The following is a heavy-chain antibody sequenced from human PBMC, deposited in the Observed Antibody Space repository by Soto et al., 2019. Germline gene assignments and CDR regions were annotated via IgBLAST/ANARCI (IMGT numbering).Heavy chain of an antibody. CDR3: ARGAGFSYASTWFDI. CDR1: GASVSSGTYY. J-gene: IGHJ5*02. D-gene: IGHD5-18*01. V-gene: IGHV4-61*03. Sequence: QVQLQESGPGLVKPSETLSLTCTVFGASVSSGTYYWSWIRQAPGKGLEWVGHISYTGSTNYNPSLNNRVTISVDTSKNHFSLQLTSVTAADTAFYYCARGAGFSYASTWFDIWGQGTLVTVSS. CDR2: ISYTGST.